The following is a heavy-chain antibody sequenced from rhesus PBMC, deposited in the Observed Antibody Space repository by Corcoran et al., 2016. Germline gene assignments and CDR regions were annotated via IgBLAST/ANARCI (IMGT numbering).Heavy chain of an antibody. CDR1: GGSISSSY. Sequence: QLQLQESGPGLVKPSETLSGTCAVSGGSISSSYWSWIRQAPGKGLEWIGYIYGSGSSTNYNPSLKSRVTLSVDTSKIQLSLKLSSVTTADTAVYYCARNTYYYSGSYYVFDYWGQGVLVTVSS. D-gene: IGHD3-16*01. J-gene: IGHJ4*01. CDR2: IYGSGSST. V-gene: IGHV4-169*01. CDR3: ARNTYYYSGSYYVFDY.